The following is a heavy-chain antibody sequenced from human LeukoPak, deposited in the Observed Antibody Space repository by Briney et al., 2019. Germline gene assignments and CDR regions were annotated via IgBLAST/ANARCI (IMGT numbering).Heavy chain of an antibody. J-gene: IGHJ6*03. Sequence: ASVKVSCKASGYTFTSYDINWVRQATGQGLEWMGWMNPNSGNTGYAQKFQGRVTMTRNTSLSTAYMELSSLRSEDTAVYYCARVGIVPAALSFYYYYYMDVWGKGTTVTVSS. CDR2: MNPNSGNT. D-gene: IGHD2-2*01. V-gene: IGHV1-8*01. CDR1: GYTFTSYD. CDR3: ARVGIVPAALSFYYYYYMDV.